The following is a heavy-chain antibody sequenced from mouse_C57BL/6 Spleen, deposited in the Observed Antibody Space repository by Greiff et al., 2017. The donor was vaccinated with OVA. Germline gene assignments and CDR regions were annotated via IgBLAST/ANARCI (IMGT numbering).Heavy chain of an antibody. J-gene: IGHJ2*01. V-gene: IGHV3-6*01. Sequence: DVKVEESGPGLVKPSQSLSLTCSVTGYSITSVYYWNWIRQFPGNKLEWMGYISYDGSNNYNPSLKNRISITRDTSKNQFFLKLNSVTTEDTATYYCAIDLLGSDYWGQGTTLTVSS. CDR2: ISYDGSN. CDR1: GYSITSVYY. D-gene: IGHD2-1*01. CDR3: AIDLLGSDY.